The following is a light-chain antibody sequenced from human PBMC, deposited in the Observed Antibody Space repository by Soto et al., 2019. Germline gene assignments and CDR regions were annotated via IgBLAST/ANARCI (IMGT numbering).Light chain of an antibody. J-gene: IGLJ2*01. Sequence: QSVLTQPPSASGTPGQRVTISCSGSSSNIRNNYVSWYQQLPGTAPKLLIYENNKRPSGIPDRFSGSKSGTSATLGITGLQTGDEADYYCGTWDSSLSAVVFGGGTKVTVL. CDR1: SSNIRNNY. CDR2: ENN. V-gene: IGLV1-51*02. CDR3: GTWDSSLSAVV.